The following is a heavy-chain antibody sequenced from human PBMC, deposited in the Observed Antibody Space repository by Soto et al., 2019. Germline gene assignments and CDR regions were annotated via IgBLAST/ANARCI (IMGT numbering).Heavy chain of an antibody. Sequence: PGGSLRLSCAASGFTVSSNYMSWVRQAPGKGLEWVSVIYSGGSTYYADSVKGRFTISRDNSKNTLYLQMNSLRAEDTAVYYCASAPDYDYVWGSYRLDYWGQGTLVTVSS. D-gene: IGHD3-16*02. CDR2: IYSGGST. CDR1: GFTVSSNY. V-gene: IGHV3-53*01. J-gene: IGHJ4*02. CDR3: ASAPDYDYVWGSYRLDY.